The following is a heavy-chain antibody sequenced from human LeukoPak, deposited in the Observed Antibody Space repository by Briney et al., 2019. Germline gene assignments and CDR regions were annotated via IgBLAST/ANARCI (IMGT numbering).Heavy chain of an antibody. J-gene: IGHJ4*02. CDR3: AKTHPLGRTYYYDSSGYFIDY. D-gene: IGHD3-22*01. Sequence: GGSLRLSCAASGFTFSSYWMSWVRQAPGKGLEWVANIKQDGSEKYYVDSVKGRITISRDNAKNSLYLQMNSLRAEDTAVYYCAKTHPLGRTYYYDSSGYFIDYWGQGTLVTVSS. CDR2: IKQDGSEK. CDR1: GFTFSSYW. V-gene: IGHV3-7*03.